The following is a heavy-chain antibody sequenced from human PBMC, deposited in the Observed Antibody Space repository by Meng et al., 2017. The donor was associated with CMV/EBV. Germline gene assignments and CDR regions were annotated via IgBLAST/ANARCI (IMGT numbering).Heavy chain of an antibody. V-gene: IGHV3-11*01. CDR3: ARRDDYSNYVLFY. D-gene: IGHD4-11*01. J-gene: IGHJ4*02. Sequence: CAASGFTFSDYYMSWIRQAPGKGLEWVSYISSSGSTIYYADSVKGRFTISRDNAKNSLYLQMNSLRAEDTAVYYCARRDDYSNYVLFYWGQGTLVTVSS. CDR1: GFTFSDYY. CDR2: ISSSGSTI.